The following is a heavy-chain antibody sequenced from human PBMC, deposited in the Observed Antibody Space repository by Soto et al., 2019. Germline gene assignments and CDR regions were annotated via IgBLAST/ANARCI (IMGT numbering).Heavy chain of an antibody. Sequence: SVKVSCKASGGTFSSYAISWVRQAPGQGLEWMGGIIPIFGTANYAQKFQGRVTITADKSTSTAYMELSSLRSEDTAVYYCARESGGPRGGLFQHWGQGTLVTVSS. CDR2: IIPIFGTA. J-gene: IGHJ1*01. CDR3: ARESGGPRGGLFQH. V-gene: IGHV1-69*06. D-gene: IGHD3-10*01. CDR1: GGTFSSYA.